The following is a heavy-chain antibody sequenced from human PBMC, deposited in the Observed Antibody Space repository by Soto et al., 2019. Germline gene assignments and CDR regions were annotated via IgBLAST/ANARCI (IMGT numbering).Heavy chain of an antibody. V-gene: IGHV4-31*03. Sequence: SETLSLTCTVSGGSISSGGYYWSWIRQHPGKGLEWIGYIYYSGSTYYNPSLKSRVTISVDTSKNQFSLKLSSVTAADTAVYYCARVVPAAMELRWFDPWGQGTLVTVSS. D-gene: IGHD2-2*01. CDR2: IYYSGST. J-gene: IGHJ5*02. CDR3: ARVVPAAMELRWFDP. CDR1: GGSISSGGYY.